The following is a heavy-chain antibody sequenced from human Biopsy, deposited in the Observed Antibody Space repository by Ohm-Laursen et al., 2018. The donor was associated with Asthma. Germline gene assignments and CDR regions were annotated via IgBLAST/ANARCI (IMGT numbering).Heavy chain of an antibody. Sequence: TQTLTLTCSFSGFSLRTPGVGVGWIRQSPVKALEWLALIYWDDYNLFRPSLKRMLTITKDPSKNQVVLTMTKMDPVDSGTYYCALSQDSGFDDHSPSWFDPWGQGTLVTVSS. CDR2: IYWDDYN. CDR3: ALSQDSGFDDHSPSWFDP. J-gene: IGHJ5*02. V-gene: IGHV2-5*02. D-gene: IGHD3-9*01. CDR1: GFSLRTPGVG.